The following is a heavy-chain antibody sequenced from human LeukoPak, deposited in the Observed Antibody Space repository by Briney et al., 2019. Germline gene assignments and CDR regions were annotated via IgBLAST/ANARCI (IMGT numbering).Heavy chain of an antibody. D-gene: IGHD3-22*01. CDR2: IYHSGST. CDR3: ARRPAPKPSGGYSGGHVWYFDL. J-gene: IGHJ2*01. CDR1: GGSISSGGYS. V-gene: IGHV4-30-2*01. Sequence: SQTLSLTCAVSGGSISSGGYSWRWIRQPPGKGLEWIGYIYHSGSTYYNPSLKSRVTISVDRSKNQFSLKLSSVTAADTAVYYCARRPAPKPSGGYSGGHVWYFDLWGRGTLVTVSS.